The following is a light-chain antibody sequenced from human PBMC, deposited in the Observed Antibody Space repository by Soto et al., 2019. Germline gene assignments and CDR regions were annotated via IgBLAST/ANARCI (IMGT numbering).Light chain of an antibody. V-gene: IGLV2-14*01. CDR1: SSDVGGYNY. Sequence: QSVLTQPASVSGSPGQSITISCTGTSSDVGGYNYVSWYQQHPGKAPKLMIYDVSNRPSGVSNRFSGSKSGNTASLTISGLKAEDEAEYYGSSYTSSSTRGFGGGTKLTVL. CDR2: DVS. CDR3: SSYTSSSTRG. J-gene: IGLJ2*01.